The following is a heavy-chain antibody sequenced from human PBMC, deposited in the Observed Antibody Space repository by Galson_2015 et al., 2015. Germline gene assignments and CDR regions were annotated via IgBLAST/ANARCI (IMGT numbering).Heavy chain of an antibody. J-gene: IGHJ6*02. CDR2: ISGSGGST. D-gene: IGHD5-18*01. V-gene: IGHV3-23*01. CDR3: AKGMDSAAFSYYYYYGMDV. Sequence: SLRLSCAASGFTFSSYAMSWVRQAPGKGLEWVSAISGSGGSTCYADSVKGRFTISRDNSKNTLYLQMNSLRAEDTAVYHCAKGMDSAAFSYYYYYGMDVWGQGTTVTVSS. CDR1: GFTFSSYA.